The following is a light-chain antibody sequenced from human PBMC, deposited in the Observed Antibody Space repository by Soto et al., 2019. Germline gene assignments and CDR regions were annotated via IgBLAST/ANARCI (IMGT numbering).Light chain of an antibody. CDR1: QGISSW. Sequence: DIQMTQSPSSVSASVGDRVTITCRASQGISSWLVWYQQKPGKATKLLIHTASILQSGVPSRFSGSGFGTNFSLTISSLQPDDFATYFCQQADSLPLTFGPGTTVDV. CDR2: TAS. CDR3: QQADSLPLT. J-gene: IGKJ3*01. V-gene: IGKV1-12*01.